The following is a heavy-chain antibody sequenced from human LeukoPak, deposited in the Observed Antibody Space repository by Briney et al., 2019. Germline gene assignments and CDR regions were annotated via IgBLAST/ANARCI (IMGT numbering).Heavy chain of an antibody. D-gene: IGHD6-6*01. Sequence: SETLSLTCTVSGGSISGSYWSWIRQPPGKGLEWIGYIYYSGDSNYNPSLKSRATISLDTSKSQFSLKVSSVTAADTAIYYCARHTYARPFDSWGQGTLVTVSS. CDR3: ARHTYARPFDS. CDR2: IYYSGDS. J-gene: IGHJ4*02. V-gene: IGHV4-59*08. CDR1: GGSISGSY.